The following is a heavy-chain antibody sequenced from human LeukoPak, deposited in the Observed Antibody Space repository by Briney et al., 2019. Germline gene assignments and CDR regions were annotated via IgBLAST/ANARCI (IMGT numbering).Heavy chain of an antibody. J-gene: IGHJ4*02. CDR3: ARDIDYFDY. V-gene: IGHV3-11*04. Sequence: GGSLRLSCAASGFIFSDYYINWIRQAPGKGLEWVSYISSSSSTIYYADSVKGRFTISRDNAKNSLYLQMNSLRAEDTAVYYCARDIDYFDYWGQGTLVTVSS. D-gene: IGHD3-16*02. CDR1: GFIFSDYY. CDR2: ISSSSSTI.